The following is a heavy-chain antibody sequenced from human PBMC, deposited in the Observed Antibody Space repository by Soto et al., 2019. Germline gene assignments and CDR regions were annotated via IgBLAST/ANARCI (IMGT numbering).Heavy chain of an antibody. Sequence: EVQLLESGGGLVQPGGSLRLSCAASGFTFSSYAMSWVRQAPGKGLEWVSAISGSGGSTYYADSVKGRFTISRDNSKNTLYMQMNSLRAEDTAVYYCAKQQGIAVAGIVFVDYYYYYYMDVLVKGTTVTFSS. D-gene: IGHD6-19*01. CDR3: AKQQGIAVAGIVFVDYYYYYYMDV. J-gene: IGHJ6*03. CDR2: ISGSGGST. CDR1: GFTFSSYA. V-gene: IGHV3-23*01.